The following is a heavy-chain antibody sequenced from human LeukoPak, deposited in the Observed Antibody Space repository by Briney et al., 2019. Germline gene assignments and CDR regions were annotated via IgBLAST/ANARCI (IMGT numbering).Heavy chain of an antibody. CDR3: ARATLTTRHRGRPDAFDI. V-gene: IGHV5-51*01. CDR1: GYSFPHYW. Sequence: GESLQISCSGSGYSFPHYWIGWVRQMPGKGLEWVAIIYPADSDIRYSPSFQGQVTISADTSTNTAYLQWSSLKASDTGLYFCARATLTTRHRGRPDAFDIWGQGTMVSVFS. CDR2: IYPADSDI. J-gene: IGHJ3*02. D-gene: IGHD1-14*01.